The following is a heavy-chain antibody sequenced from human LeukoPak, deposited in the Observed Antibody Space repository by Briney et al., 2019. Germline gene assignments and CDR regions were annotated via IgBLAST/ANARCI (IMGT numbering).Heavy chain of an antibody. V-gene: IGHV4-34*01. CDR1: GFTVSSNY. Sequence: GSLRLSCAASGFTVSSNYMSWIRQPPGKGLEWIGEINHSGSTNYNPSLKSRVTISVDTSKNQFSLKLSSVTAADTAVYYCARTQAGYCSGGSCYSVYYFDYWGQGTLVTVSS. CDR3: ARTQAGYCSGGSCYSVYYFDY. J-gene: IGHJ4*02. D-gene: IGHD2-15*01. CDR2: INHSGST.